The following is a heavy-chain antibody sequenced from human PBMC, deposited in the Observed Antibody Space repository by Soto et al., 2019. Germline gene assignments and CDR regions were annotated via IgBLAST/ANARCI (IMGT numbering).Heavy chain of an antibody. CDR3: AREMGIEYDFWSGYHYGMDV. V-gene: IGHV4-39*02. J-gene: IGHJ6*02. Sequence: SETLSLTCTVSGGSISSSSYYWGWIRQPPGKGLEWIGSIYYSGSTYYNPSLKSRVTISVDTSKNQFSLKLSFVTAADTAVYYCAREMGIEYDFWSGYHYGMDVWGQGTTVTVSS. CDR2: IYYSGST. CDR1: GGSISSSSYY. D-gene: IGHD3-3*01.